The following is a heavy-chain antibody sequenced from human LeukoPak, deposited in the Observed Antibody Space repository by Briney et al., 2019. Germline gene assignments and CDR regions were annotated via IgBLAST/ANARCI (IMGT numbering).Heavy chain of an antibody. V-gene: IGHV3-21*01. J-gene: IGHJ3*02. CDR2: ISGGSTYT. CDR1: GFTFNTYT. Sequence: GGSLRLSCAASGFTFNTYTMNWVRQAPGKGLEWVSSISGGSTYTYYADSVKGRFTISRDDPKNSLYLQMNSLGAEDTAVYYCARDDYYDINGHPDDGFNIWGQGTMVTVSS. CDR3: ARDDYYDINGHPDDGFNI. D-gene: IGHD3-22*01.